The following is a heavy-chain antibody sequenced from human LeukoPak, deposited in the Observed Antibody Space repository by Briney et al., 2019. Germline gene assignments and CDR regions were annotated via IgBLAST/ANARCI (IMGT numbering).Heavy chain of an antibody. J-gene: IGHJ5*02. D-gene: IGHD6-13*01. CDR1: GGSISSSSYY. Sequence: SEILSLTCTVSGGSISSSSYYWGWIRQPPGKGLGWIGSIYYSGSTYYNPSLKSRVTISVDTSKNQFSLKLSSVTAADTAVYYCARVSWYWFDPWGQGTLVTVSS. CDR2: IYYSGST. V-gene: IGHV4-39*07. CDR3: ARVSWYWFDP.